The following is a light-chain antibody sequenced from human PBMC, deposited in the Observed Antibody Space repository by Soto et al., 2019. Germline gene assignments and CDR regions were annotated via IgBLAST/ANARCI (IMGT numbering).Light chain of an antibody. Sequence: QSALTQPRSVSGSPGQSVIISCTGTSNDVGAYNYVSWYQQHPGKAPKLMIYDVSERPSGVPARFSGSKSGNTASLTISGLQADDWADYFCCSYAVRDTFFVFGTGTKLT. J-gene: IGLJ1*01. CDR3: CSYAVRDTFFV. CDR1: SNDVGAYNY. CDR2: DVS. V-gene: IGLV2-11*01.